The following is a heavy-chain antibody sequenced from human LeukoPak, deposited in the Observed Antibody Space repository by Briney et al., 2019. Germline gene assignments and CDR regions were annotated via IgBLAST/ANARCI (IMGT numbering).Heavy chain of an antibody. CDR1: GFPFSNYG. V-gene: IGHV3-30*18. J-gene: IGHJ4*02. D-gene: IGHD6-6*01. CDR3: AKDLAFYSSSSGFDY. CDR2: ISYNGSNE. Sequence: PGGSLRLSCAASGFPFSNYGMHWVRQAPGKGLEWVAVISYNGSNEYYADSVKGRFTISRDNSKNTLYLQMNSLRAEDTAVYYCAKDLAFYSSSSGFDYWGQGTLVTVSS.